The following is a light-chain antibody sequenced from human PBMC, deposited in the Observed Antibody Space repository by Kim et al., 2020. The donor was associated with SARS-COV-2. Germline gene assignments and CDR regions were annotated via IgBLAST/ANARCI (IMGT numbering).Light chain of an antibody. Sequence: EVVLTQSPGTLSLSPGERAILFCRASQSVLSSYFAWYRQKPGQAPRLLIYGASSRATGFPDRFSGSGSGTDFTLTINRLEPEDSAVYYCHQYGSLPRTFGQGTKVDIK. CDR2: GAS. CDR3: HQYGSLPRT. CDR1: QSVLSSY. V-gene: IGKV3-20*01. J-gene: IGKJ1*01.